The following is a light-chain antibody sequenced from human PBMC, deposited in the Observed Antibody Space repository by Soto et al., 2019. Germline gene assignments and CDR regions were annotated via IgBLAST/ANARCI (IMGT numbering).Light chain of an antibody. Sequence: QSVLTQPPSASGTPGQRVTISCSGSSSNIGSNTVNWYQQLPGTAPKLLIYSNNRRPSGVPDRFSGSKSGTSASLAISGLQSEHEADYYCAAWDDSLNGPVFGTGTKVTVL. CDR3: AAWDDSLNGPV. J-gene: IGLJ1*01. CDR2: SNN. CDR1: SSNIGSNT. V-gene: IGLV1-44*01.